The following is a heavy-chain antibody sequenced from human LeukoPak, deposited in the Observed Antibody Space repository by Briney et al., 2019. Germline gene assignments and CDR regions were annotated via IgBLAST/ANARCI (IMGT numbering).Heavy chain of an antibody. CDR3: AAESNHYYGSGSPDP. CDR1: GYTFTGYY. J-gene: IGHJ5*02. CDR2: INPNSGGT. Sequence: ASVKVSCKASGYTFTGYYMHWVRQAPGQGLEWMGWINPNSGGTNYAQKFQGRVTMTRDTSISTAYMELSRLRSDDTAVYYCAAESNHYYGSGSPDPWGQGTLVTVSS. D-gene: IGHD3-10*01. V-gene: IGHV1-2*02.